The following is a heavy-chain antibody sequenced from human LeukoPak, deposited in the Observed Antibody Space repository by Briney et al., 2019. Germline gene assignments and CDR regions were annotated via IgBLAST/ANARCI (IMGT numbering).Heavy chain of an antibody. CDR3: ARLEYSSSSGAFDI. V-gene: IGHV3-21*01. CDR2: ISSSSSYI. Sequence: GGSLRLSCAASGFTFISYSMNWFRQAPGKGLEWVSSISSSSSYIYYSDSVKGRFTISRDNAKNSLYLQMNSLRAEDTAVYYCARLEYSSSSGAFDIWGQGTMVTVSS. D-gene: IGHD6-6*01. J-gene: IGHJ3*02. CDR1: GFTFISYS.